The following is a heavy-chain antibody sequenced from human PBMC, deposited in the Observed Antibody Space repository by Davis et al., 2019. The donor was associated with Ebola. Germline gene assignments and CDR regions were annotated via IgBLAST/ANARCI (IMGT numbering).Heavy chain of an antibody. Sequence: GGSLRLSCAASGFTFRTYWMSWVRQAPGKGLEWVANIKEDGSEKFYVDSLKGRFAISRDNAKNSLYLQMNSLRAEDTAVYYCATRFSNSDGALDIWGRGTLVTVSS. V-gene: IGHV3-7*03. CDR3: ATRFSNSDGALDI. CDR1: GFTFRTYW. D-gene: IGHD1-7*01. CDR2: IKEDGSEK. J-gene: IGHJ3*02.